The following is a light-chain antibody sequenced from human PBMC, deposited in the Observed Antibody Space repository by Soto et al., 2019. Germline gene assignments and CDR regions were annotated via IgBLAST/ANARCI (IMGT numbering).Light chain of an antibody. CDR3: QQYHSAPLT. Sequence: DIVMTQSPDSLAVSLGERATINCKSSQSVLHSSNNMNYLTWYQHKPGQPPKVLIYWASTRESGVPDRFSGSGSGTDFTLTISSLQAEDGAYYCCQQYHSAPLTFGGATKMDI. J-gene: IGKJ4*01. CDR1: QSVLHSSNNMNY. V-gene: IGKV4-1*01. CDR2: WAS.